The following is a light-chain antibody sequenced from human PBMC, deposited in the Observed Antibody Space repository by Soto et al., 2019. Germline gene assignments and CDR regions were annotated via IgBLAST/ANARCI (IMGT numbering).Light chain of an antibody. J-gene: IGKJ1*01. CDR1: QSVSNSY. CDR2: AAS. V-gene: IGKV3-20*01. CDR3: QEYGSSRT. Sequence: EIVLTQSPGSLSLSPGERATLSCRASQSVSNSYLAWYQQKPGQAPRLLIYAASSRATDIPDRFSGSGSGTDFTLTISRLEPEDFAVYYCQEYGSSRTFGQGSKVEIK.